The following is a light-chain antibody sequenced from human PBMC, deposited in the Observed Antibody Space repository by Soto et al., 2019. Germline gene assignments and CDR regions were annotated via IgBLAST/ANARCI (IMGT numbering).Light chain of an antibody. CDR1: SSDVGGYNY. J-gene: IGLJ1*01. Sequence: QSALTQPASVSGSPGQSITISCTGTSSDVGGYNYVSWYQHHPGKAPKLMIYEVSNRPSGVSYRFSGSKSANTASLTISGLQAEDEADYYCNSYTGSGIVFGTGTKVTV. V-gene: IGLV2-14*01. CDR2: EVS. CDR3: NSYTGSGIV.